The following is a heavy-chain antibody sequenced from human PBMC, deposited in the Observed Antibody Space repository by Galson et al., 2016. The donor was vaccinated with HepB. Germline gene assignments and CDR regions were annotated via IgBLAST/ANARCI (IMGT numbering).Heavy chain of an antibody. V-gene: IGHV3-23*01. Sequence: SLRLSCAASGFTFSGHSMSWVRQAPGKGLEWVSVIGGGGGGTYYGDSVKGRFTISRDNSKSTLYLQINGLRVDETAVYYCAKRRGAAMIAAKVGDDFWGQGTLVIVSS. D-gene: IGHD1-26*01. CDR2: IGGGGGGT. CDR1: GFTFSGHS. J-gene: IGHJ4*02. CDR3: AKRRGAAMIAAKVGDDF.